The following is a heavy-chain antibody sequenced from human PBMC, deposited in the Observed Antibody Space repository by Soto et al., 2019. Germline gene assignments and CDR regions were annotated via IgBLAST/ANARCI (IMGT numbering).Heavy chain of an antibody. V-gene: IGHV1-8*01. Sequence: GASVKVSCKASGYTFTSYDINWVRQATGQGLEWMGWMNPNSGNTGYAQKFQGRVTMTRNTSISTAYMELSSLRSEDTAVYYCARGDYDILPGDMDVWGKGTTVTVSS. CDR2: MNPNSGNT. CDR3: ARGDYDILPGDMDV. CDR1: GYTFTSYD. J-gene: IGHJ6*03. D-gene: IGHD3-9*01.